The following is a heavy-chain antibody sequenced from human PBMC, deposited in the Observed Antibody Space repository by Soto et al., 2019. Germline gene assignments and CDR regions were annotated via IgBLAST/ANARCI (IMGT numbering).Heavy chain of an antibody. Sequence: EVQLVESGGGLVQPGGSLRLSCAASGFTFSSYEMNWVRQAPGKGLEWVSYISSSASTIYYADSVKGRFTISRDNAKNSLYLQMNSLRAEDTAVYYCARARAFYDSSGYYSGYFDYWGQGTLVTVSS. CDR3: ARARAFYDSSGYYSGYFDY. CDR2: ISSSASTI. J-gene: IGHJ4*02. CDR1: GFTFSSYE. V-gene: IGHV3-48*03. D-gene: IGHD3-22*01.